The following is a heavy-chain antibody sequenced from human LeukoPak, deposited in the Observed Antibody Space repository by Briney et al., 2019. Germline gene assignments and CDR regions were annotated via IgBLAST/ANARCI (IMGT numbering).Heavy chain of an antibody. CDR1: GGSVSSGSYY. CDR3: ARLIAVAGTDFDY. CDR2: IYYSGST. D-gene: IGHD6-19*01. J-gene: IGHJ4*02. Sequence: SATLSLTCTVSGGSVSSGSYYWSWIRQPPGKGLEWIGYIYYSGSTNYNPSLKSRVTISVDTSKNQFSLKLSSVTAADTAVYYWARLIAVAGTDFDYWGQGTLVTVSS. V-gene: IGHV4-61*01.